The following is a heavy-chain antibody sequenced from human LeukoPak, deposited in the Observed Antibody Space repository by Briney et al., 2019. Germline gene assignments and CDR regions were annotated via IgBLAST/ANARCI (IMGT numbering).Heavy chain of an antibody. J-gene: IGHJ3*02. D-gene: IGHD2-15*01. V-gene: IGHV4-61*02. CDR1: GGSISSGSYF. Sequence: SETLSLTCTVSGGSISSGSYFWSWIRQPAGKGLEWIGRIYTSGSTNYNPSIKSRVTIAVDTSKNQFSLKLSPVTAADTAVYYCASDRIEVDAFDIWGQGTMVTVSS. CDR3: ASDRIEVDAFDI. CDR2: IYTSGST.